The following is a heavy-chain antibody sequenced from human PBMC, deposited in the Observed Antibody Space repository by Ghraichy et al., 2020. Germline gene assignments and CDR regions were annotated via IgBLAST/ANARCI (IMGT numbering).Heavy chain of an antibody. J-gene: IGHJ6*03. CDR3: ARGAEDLNYYYMDV. Sequence: SETLSLTCAVYGGSFSGYYWSWIRQPPGKGLEWIGEINHSGSTNYNPSLKSRVTISVDTSKNQFSLKLSSVTAADTAVYYCARGAEDLNYYYMDVWGKGTTVTVSS. CDR1: GGSFSGYY. CDR2: INHSGST. V-gene: IGHV4-34*01.